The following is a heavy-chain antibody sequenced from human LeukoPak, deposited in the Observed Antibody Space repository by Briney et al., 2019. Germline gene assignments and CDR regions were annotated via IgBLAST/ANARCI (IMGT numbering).Heavy chain of an antibody. J-gene: IGHJ5*02. CDR3: TRVVGIAAAGRSWFDP. V-gene: IGHV3-49*04. CDR2: IRSKAYGGTT. CDR1: GFTFSSYS. D-gene: IGHD6-13*01. Sequence: GGSLRLSCAASGFTFSSYSMNWVRQAPGKGLEWVGFIRSKAYGGTTEYAASVKGRFTISRDDSKSIAYLQMNSLETEDTAVYYCTRVVGIAAAGRSWFDPWGQGTLVTVSS.